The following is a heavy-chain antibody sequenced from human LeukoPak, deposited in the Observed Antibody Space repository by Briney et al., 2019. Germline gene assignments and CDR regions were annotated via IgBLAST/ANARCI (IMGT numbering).Heavy chain of an antibody. CDR2: INHSGST. V-gene: IGHV4-39*07. CDR3: ASGRGELSDY. CDR1: GGSISSGGYY. J-gene: IGHJ4*02. D-gene: IGHD3-16*02. Sequence: PSETLSLTCTVSGGSISSGGYYWSWIRQPPGKGLEWIGEINHSGSTNYNPALKSRVTISVDTSKNQFSLKLSSVTAADTAVYYCASGRGELSDYWGQGTLVTVSS.